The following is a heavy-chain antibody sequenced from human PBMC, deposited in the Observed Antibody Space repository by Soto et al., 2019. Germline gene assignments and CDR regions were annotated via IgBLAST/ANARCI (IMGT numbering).Heavy chain of an antibody. CDR1: GYTFTSYY. J-gene: IGHJ5*02. V-gene: IGHV1-46*01. Sequence: GASVKVSCKASGYTFTSYYMHWVRQAPGQGLEWMGIINPSGGSTSYAQKFQGRVTMTRDTSTSTVYMELSSLRSEDTAVYYCARDSLVADFEVSNNWFDPWGQGTLVTVSS. D-gene: IGHD3-3*01. CDR3: ARDSLVADFEVSNNWFDP. CDR2: INPSGGST.